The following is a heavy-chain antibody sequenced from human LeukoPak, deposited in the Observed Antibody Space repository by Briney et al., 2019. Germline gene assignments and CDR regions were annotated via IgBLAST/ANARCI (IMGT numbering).Heavy chain of an antibody. CDR1: GGSISGYY. D-gene: IGHD3-9*01. CDR2: IHYTGAT. J-gene: IGHJ4*02. Sequence: PSETLSLTCAVYGGSISGYYWSWIRQPPGKGLEGVGEIHYTGATSYSPSLKSRATISIDASKNQFSLKLNSVTAADTAVYYCARGNILTGYCFDYWGQGSLVTVSS. V-gene: IGHV4-34*01. CDR3: ARGNILTGYCFDY.